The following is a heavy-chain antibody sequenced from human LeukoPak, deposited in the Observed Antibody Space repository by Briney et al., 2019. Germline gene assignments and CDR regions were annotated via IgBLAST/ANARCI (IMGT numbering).Heavy chain of an antibody. CDR1: GFTFSTYA. V-gene: IGHV3-23*01. J-gene: IGHJ4*02. CDR2: IGGGADYT. Sequence: GGSLRLSCAASGFTFSTYAMAWVRQAPGKGLEWVSAIGGGADYTFYADSVTGRFTISRDNSKDTLYLQMNSLRAEDTAVYYCAKELVSRSSLSFDYWGQGTRVTVSS. D-gene: IGHD2-2*01. CDR3: AKELVSRSSLSFDY.